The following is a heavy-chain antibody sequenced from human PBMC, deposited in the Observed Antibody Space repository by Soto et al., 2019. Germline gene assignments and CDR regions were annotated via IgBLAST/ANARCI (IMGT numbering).Heavy chain of an antibody. CDR1: GGTFRNYP. V-gene: IGHV1-69*04. CDR2: IFPLTDIP. J-gene: IGHJ4*02. CDR3: ARGPLVVLNYFES. Sequence: XXVKVSCKASGGTFRNYPINCVRHAPGQGLEWMGSIFPLTDIPDYAQNFQARLTISADKSTSTAYMELSSLKSDDTAMYFCARGPLVVLNYFESWGQGTLVTVSS.